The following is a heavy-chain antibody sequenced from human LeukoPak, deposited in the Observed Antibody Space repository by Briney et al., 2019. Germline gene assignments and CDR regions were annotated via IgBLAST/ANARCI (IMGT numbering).Heavy chain of an antibody. Sequence: GASVKVSCKASGYIFSDYYMHWVRQAPGQGLEWMGWINPNSGGTNYAQNFQGRVTMTRVTSISTTYMEMSSLRSDDTAVFYCARQGSGSYKLDYWGQGALVTVSS. J-gene: IGHJ4*02. V-gene: IGHV1-2*02. D-gene: IGHD3-10*01. CDR3: ARQGSGSYKLDY. CDR2: INPNSGGT. CDR1: GYIFSDYY.